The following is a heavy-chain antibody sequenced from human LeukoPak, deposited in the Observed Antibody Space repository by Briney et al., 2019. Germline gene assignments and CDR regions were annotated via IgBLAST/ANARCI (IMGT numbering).Heavy chain of an antibody. V-gene: IGHV3-74*01. CDR1: GFTFSSYW. CDR2: INSDGSST. CDR3: ARGLHFRVYDSSDYYPY. Sequence: GGSLRLSCAASGFTFSSYWMHWVRQAPGKGLVWVSRINSDGSSTSYADSVKGRFTISRDNAKNSLYLQMNSLRAEDTAVYYCARGLHFRVYDSSDYYPYWGQGTLVTVSS. J-gene: IGHJ4*02. D-gene: IGHD3-22*01.